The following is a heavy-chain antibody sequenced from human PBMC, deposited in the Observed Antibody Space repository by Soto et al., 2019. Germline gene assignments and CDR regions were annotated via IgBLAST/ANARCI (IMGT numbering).Heavy chain of an antibody. J-gene: IGHJ6*03. D-gene: IGHD2-8*01. CDR1: GFTFSSYS. CDR3: ARLLGYCTNGVCYGVLDYYYYYMDV. V-gene: IGHV3-21*01. Sequence: GGSLRLSCAASGFTFSSYSMNWVRQAPGKGLEWVSSISSSSSYIYYADSVKGRFTISRDNAKNSLYLQMNSLRAEDTAVYYCARLLGYCTNGVCYGVLDYYYYYMDVWGKGTTVTVSS. CDR2: ISSSSSYI.